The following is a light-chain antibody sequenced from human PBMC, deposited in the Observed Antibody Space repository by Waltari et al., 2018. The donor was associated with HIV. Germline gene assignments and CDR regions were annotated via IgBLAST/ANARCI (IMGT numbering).Light chain of an antibody. Sequence: QSVLTQPPSASGTPGQRVTISCSGARSDIGSNYVYWYQQLPGTAPKLLIYRNNQRPSGVPDRCSASKSGTSASLAISGLRSEDEADYYCAAWDDSLKGWVFGGGTTLAVL. CDR2: RNN. CDR1: RSDIGSNY. V-gene: IGLV1-47*01. J-gene: IGLJ3*02. CDR3: AAWDDSLKGWV.